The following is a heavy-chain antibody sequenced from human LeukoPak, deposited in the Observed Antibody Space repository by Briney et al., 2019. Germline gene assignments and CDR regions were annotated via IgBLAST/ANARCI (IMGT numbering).Heavy chain of an antibody. D-gene: IGHD3-22*01. V-gene: IGHV3-9*01. CDR3: AKEDSSGYYFDY. J-gene: IGHJ4*02. CDR2: ISWNSGSI. CDR1: GFTFDDYA. Sequence: GGSLRLSCAASGFTFDDYAMHWVRQAPGKGLEWVSGISWNSGSIGYADSVKGRFTISRDNAKNSLYPQMNSLRAEDTALYYCAKEDSSGYYFDYWGQGTLVTVSS.